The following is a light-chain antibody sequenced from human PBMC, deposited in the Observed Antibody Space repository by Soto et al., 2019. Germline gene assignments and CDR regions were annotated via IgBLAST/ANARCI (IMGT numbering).Light chain of an antibody. J-gene: IGKJ5*01. CDR2: RAS. Sequence: DIQMTQSPSSLSASVGDRVTITFRASQDISRWLAWYQQKPGKPPKLLIYRASSLESGVPSRFSGGGSGTEFTLTVSSLQPDDFATYYCQHYNGYITFGQGTRLEIK. CDR1: QDISRW. CDR3: QHYNGYIT. V-gene: IGKV1-5*03.